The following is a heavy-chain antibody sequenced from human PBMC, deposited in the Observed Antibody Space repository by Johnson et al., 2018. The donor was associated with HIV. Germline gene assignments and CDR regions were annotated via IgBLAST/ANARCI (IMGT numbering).Heavy chain of an antibody. D-gene: IGHD3-10*01. J-gene: IGHJ3*02. CDR3: ARVRGSGSYYAPEAFDI. CDR2: ISYDGSNK. CDR1: GFTFSSYG. Sequence: VQLVESGGGLIQPGGSLRLSCAASGFTFSSYGMHWVRQAPGKGLEWVALISYDGSNKYYADSVKGRFTISRDNSKNTLSLQMNSLRAEDSAVYYCARVRGSGSYYAPEAFDIWGQGTMVTVSS. V-gene: IGHV3-30*03.